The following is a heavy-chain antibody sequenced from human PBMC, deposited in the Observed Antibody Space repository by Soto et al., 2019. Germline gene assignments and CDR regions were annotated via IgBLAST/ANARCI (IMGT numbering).Heavy chain of an antibody. CDR1: GYTFTSYG. CDR2: ISAYNGNT. D-gene: IGHD2-2*01. CDR3: ARDGLVVVPAASRHYYGMGV. J-gene: IGHJ6*02. Sequence: QVQLVQSGAEVKKPGASVKVSCKASGYTFTSYGISWVRQAPGQGLEWMGWISAYNGNTNYAQKLQGRVTMTTDTCTSKAYMELRSLRSDDTAVYYCARDGLVVVPAASRHYYGMGVWGQGTTVTVSS. V-gene: IGHV1-18*01.